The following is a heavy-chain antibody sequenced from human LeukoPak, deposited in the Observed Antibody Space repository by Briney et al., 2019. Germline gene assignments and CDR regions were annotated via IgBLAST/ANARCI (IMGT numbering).Heavy chain of an antibody. V-gene: IGHV3-7*01. CDR1: GLAFSDYW. Sequence: PGGSLRLSCAASGLAFSDYWMSWVRQAPGKGLEWVANIKEDGSEKYYGDSVKGRFTISRDNAKNSLYLQMNSLRAEDTAVYYCARDSSGYQWGQGTLVTVSS. D-gene: IGHD3-22*01. CDR2: IKEDGSEK. J-gene: IGHJ4*02. CDR3: ARDSSGYQ.